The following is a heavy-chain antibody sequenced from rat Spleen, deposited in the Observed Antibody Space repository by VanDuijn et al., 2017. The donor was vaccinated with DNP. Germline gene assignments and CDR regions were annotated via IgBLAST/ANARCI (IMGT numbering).Heavy chain of an antibody. V-gene: IGHV3-1*01. CDR1: GYSISSNY. D-gene: IGHD1-1*01. CDR3: ARWVRYFDS. J-gene: IGHJ2*01. Sequence: EVQLQESGPGLVKPSQSLSLTCSVTGYSISSNYWGWIRKFPGSKMEWMGYISYSGGTRHNPSLKSRISITRDTSENQFFLHLNSVTTEDTATYYCARWVRYFDSWGQGVMVTVSS. CDR2: ISYSGGT.